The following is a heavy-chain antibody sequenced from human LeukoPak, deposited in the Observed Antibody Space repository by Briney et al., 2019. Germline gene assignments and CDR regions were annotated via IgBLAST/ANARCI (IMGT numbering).Heavy chain of an antibody. J-gene: IGHJ3*02. CDR2: IYTRGST. CDR1: GGSINNYY. Sequence: SETLSLTCTVSGGSINNYYWSWIRQPARKGLEWIGRIYTRGSTNYNPSLKSRVTMSVDTSKNQFSLTLSSVTAADTAVYYCARGRYCSADICSGGDAFDIWGQGTMVSVSS. CDR3: ARGRYCSADICSGGDAFDI. D-gene: IGHD2-15*01. V-gene: IGHV4-4*07.